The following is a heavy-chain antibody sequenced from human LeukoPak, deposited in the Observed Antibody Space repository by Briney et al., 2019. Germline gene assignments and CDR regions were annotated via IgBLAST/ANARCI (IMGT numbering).Heavy chain of an antibody. V-gene: IGHV4-59*01. CDR2: IYYSGRT. J-gene: IGHJ4*02. D-gene: IGHD3-22*01. CDR1: GGSISGYY. Sequence: PSETLSLTCTVSGGSISGYYWSGIGQFPGKGLEWSGYIYYSGRTNYNTSLKRRVTILVDTSNNQFSLKLTPVTAADTAVYYCARWFYDSSGYYSYEYWGQGTLVTVSS. CDR3: ARWFYDSSGYYSYEY.